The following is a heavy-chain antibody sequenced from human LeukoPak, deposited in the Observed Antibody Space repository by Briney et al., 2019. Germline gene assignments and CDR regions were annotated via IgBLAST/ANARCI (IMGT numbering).Heavy chain of an antibody. Sequence: PGGSLRLSCTASGFSVRSNYMSWFRQAPGRGLEWASVIYNDGSTYYADSVKGRFIISEDISKNTLYLQTNNLRTDDTAFYYCARESGYAVGDFWGRGTLVIVSS. CDR2: IYNDGST. CDR3: ARESGYAVGDF. J-gene: IGHJ4*02. CDR1: GFSVRSNY. V-gene: IGHV3-53*01. D-gene: IGHD5-12*01.